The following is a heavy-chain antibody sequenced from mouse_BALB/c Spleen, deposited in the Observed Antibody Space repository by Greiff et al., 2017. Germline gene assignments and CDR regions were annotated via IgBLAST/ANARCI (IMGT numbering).Heavy chain of an antibody. CDR3: ARAYGNFYAMDY. D-gene: IGHD2-1*01. V-gene: IGHV5-15*02. CDR1: GFTFSDYG. J-gene: IGHJ4*01. Sequence: EVKLEESGGGLVQPGGSRKLSCAASGFTFSDYGMAWVRQAPGKGPEWVAFISNLAYSIYYADTVTGRFTISRENAKNTLYLEMSSLRSEDTAMYYCARAYGNFYAMDYWGQGTSVTVSS. CDR2: ISNLAYSI.